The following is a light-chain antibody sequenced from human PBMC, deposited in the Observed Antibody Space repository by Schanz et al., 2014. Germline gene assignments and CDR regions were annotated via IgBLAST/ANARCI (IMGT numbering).Light chain of an antibody. CDR1: QDIRYD. Sequence: AIQVPQSPSSLSASVGDRVTITCRASQDIRYDLGWYQQRPGKAPKLLIYAASSLQGGVPSRFSGSGSGTDFTLIISSLQPEDFATYYCLQDYNYPWTFGQGTKVEIK. CDR2: AAS. CDR3: LQDYNYPWT. V-gene: IGKV1-6*01. J-gene: IGKJ1*01.